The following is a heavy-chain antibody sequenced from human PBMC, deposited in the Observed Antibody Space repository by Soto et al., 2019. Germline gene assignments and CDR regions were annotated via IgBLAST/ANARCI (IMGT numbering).Heavy chain of an antibody. CDR3: AAPTATYWNFSI. CDR1: GDSITAGGHY. J-gene: IGHJ2*01. D-gene: IGHD2-21*02. CDR2: IHYSGTT. V-gene: IGHV4-31*03. Sequence: SETLSLTCTVSGDSITAGGHYWAWIRQHPEKGLEWLGYIHYSGTTDYNPSLKSRLTVSVDTSKNQFSLSLSSVTAADTAIYYCAAPTATYWNFSIWGRGXLVTVSS.